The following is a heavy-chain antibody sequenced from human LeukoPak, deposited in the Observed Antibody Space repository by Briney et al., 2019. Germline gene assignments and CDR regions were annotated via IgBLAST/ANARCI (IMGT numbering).Heavy chain of an antibody. Sequence: ASVKVSCKASGYTFTGYYMHWVRQAPGQGLEWMGWINPNTGGADYAQRFQGRVTMTTDTSTSTAYMELRSLRSDDTAVYYCARDYYDSSGYYPPFYYFDYWGQGTLVTVSS. CDR3: ARDYYDSSGYYPPFYYFDY. D-gene: IGHD3-22*01. V-gene: IGHV1-2*02. CDR1: GYTFTGYY. CDR2: INPNTGGA. J-gene: IGHJ4*02.